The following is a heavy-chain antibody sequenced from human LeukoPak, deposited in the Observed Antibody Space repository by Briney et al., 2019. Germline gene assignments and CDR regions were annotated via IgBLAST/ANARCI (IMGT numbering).Heavy chain of an antibody. CDR2: IISDVSST. J-gene: IGHJ3*02. CDR1: GFTFSRYW. CDR3: AREHVDLAVGASGPFDI. V-gene: IGHV3-74*01. D-gene: IGHD6-19*01. Sequence: TGGCLRLSCAASGFTFSRYWMHWVRQAPGKGLVWVSRIISDVSSTSYADSVKGRFTISRDNAKNTLYLQMNSLRAEDTAVYYGAREHVDLAVGASGPFDIWGLGTMVTVSS.